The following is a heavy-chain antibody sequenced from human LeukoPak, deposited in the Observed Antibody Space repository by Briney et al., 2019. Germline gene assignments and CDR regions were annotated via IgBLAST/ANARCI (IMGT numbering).Heavy chain of an antibody. CDR1: WFTVSSNY. J-gene: IGHJ4*02. CDR3: AITYRIGPFDS. Sequence: GGSLRLFCAPPWFTVSSNYMRWVRQAPGEGVECVLVIYSGVSKYYADPVKGRFTIPRDNSKKTLYLQMNSRRPEDTAVYYCAITYRIGPFDSWGQGTLVTVSS. CDR2: IYSGVSK. D-gene: IGHD2-15*01. V-gene: IGHV3-53*01.